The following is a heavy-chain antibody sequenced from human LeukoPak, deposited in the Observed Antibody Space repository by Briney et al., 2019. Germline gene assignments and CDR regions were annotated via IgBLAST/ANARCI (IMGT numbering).Heavy chain of an antibody. Sequence: SETLSPTCTVSGYSISSGYYWGWIRQPPGKGLEWIGSIYHSGSTYYNPSLKSRVTISVDTSKNQFSLKLSSVTAADTAVYYCAREPSSSELSEGYYFDYWGQGTLVTVSS. CDR1: GYSISSGYY. CDR2: IYHSGST. D-gene: IGHD6-6*01. J-gene: IGHJ4*02. CDR3: AREPSSSELSEGYYFDY. V-gene: IGHV4-38-2*02.